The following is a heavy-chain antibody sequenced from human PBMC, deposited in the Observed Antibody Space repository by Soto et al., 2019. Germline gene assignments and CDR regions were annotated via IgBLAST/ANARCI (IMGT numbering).Heavy chain of an antibody. Sequence: SETLSLTCTVSGGSISSYYWSWIRQPPGKGLEWIGYIYYTGSTNYNPSLKSRVTISVDTSRNQFSLQLNSVTPEDTAVYYCAREKSAYYGSGDYYYMDVWGKGTTVTVSS. V-gene: IGHV4-59*12. D-gene: IGHD3-10*01. CDR1: GGSISSYY. CDR3: AREKSAYYGSGDYYYMDV. J-gene: IGHJ6*03. CDR2: IYYTGST.